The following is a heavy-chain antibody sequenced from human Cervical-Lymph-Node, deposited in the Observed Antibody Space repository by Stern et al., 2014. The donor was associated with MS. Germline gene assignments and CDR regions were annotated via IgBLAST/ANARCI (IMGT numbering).Heavy chain of an antibody. Sequence: VQLVESGAEVKKPGASVKVSCKASGYIFTSFGISWVRQAPGQGLEWMGWISAYNGNTNYAQKVQGRLTMTTDTSTSTAYMELRSLRSDDTAVYYCARDLGSSWPRYGLAYWGQGTLVTVSS. CDR1: GYIFTSFG. CDR3: ARDLGSSWPRYGLAY. J-gene: IGHJ4*02. D-gene: IGHD6-13*01. CDR2: ISAYNGNT. V-gene: IGHV1-18*01.